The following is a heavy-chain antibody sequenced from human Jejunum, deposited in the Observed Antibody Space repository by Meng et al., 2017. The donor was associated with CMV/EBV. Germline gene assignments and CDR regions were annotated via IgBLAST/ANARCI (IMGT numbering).Heavy chain of an antibody. Sequence: GQLVGSGGGFIKHGGSLRLSCAASGFTVSSNYMSWVRQAPGKGLEWVSVIYSGGDTYYADSVKGRFTISRDDSKNTVYLQMNSLRAEDTAMYYCARNFGITGTNFGYWGQGTLVTVSS. CDR1: GFTVSSNY. D-gene: IGHD1-7*01. V-gene: IGHV3-53*01. CDR2: IYSGGDT. J-gene: IGHJ4*02. CDR3: ARNFGITGTNFGY.